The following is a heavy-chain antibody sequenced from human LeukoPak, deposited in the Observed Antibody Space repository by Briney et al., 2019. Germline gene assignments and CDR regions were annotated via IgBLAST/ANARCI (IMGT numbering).Heavy chain of an antibody. CDR3: ARGLTAAEN. Sequence: PSETLSLTCAVYGGSLSGYYWSWIRQPPGKGLEWIGEINHSGSTNYNPSLKSRVTISVDTSKNQFSLKLSSVTAADTAVYYCARGLTAAENWGQGTLVTVSS. CDR1: GGSLSGYY. CDR2: INHSGST. D-gene: IGHD6-13*01. V-gene: IGHV4-34*01. J-gene: IGHJ4*02.